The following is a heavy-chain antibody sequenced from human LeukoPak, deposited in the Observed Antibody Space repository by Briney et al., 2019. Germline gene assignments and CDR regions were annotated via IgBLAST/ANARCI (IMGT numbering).Heavy chain of an antibody. V-gene: IGHV3-21*01. CDR2: ISSSSSYI. CDR3: ARDGYCSSTSCYDHYYYGMDV. J-gene: IGHJ6*02. D-gene: IGHD2-2*01. Sequence: GGSLRLSCAASGLTGSHNYVSWVRQAPGKGLEWVSSISSSSSYIYYADTVKGRFTISRDNAKNSLYLQMNSLRAEDTAVYYCARDGYCSSTSCYDHYYYGMDVWGQGTTVTVSS. CDR1: GLTGSHNY.